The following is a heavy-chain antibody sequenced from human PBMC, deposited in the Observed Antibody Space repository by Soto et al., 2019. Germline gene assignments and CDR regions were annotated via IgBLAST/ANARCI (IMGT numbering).Heavy chain of an antibody. Sequence: LRLSCAASGFTVNSDYMNWIRQTPGKGLEWVAFIYNGESTHYADSVKGRFTISSDRSKNTLYLQMNSLRIEDTAVYYCARDGRGLGKLSLFEYWGQGTLVTVSS. V-gene: IGHV3-53*01. D-gene: IGHD1-26*01. CDR3: ARDGRGLGKLSLFEY. J-gene: IGHJ4*02. CDR2: IYNGEST. CDR1: GFTVNSDY.